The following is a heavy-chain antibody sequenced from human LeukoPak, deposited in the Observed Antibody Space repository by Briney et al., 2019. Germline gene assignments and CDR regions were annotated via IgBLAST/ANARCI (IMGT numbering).Heavy chain of an antibody. CDR1: GFTFSSYE. Sequence: GGSLRLSCAASGFTFSSYEMNWVRQAPGKGLEWVSYISSSGSTIYYADSVKGRFTVSRDNAKNSLYLQMNSLRAEDTAVYYCARDVDYFDYWGQGTLVTVAS. CDR2: ISSSGSTI. V-gene: IGHV3-48*03. J-gene: IGHJ4*02. CDR3: ARDVDYFDY.